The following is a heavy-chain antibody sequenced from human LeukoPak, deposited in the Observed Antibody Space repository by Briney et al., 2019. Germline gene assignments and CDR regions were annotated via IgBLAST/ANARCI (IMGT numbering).Heavy chain of an antibody. D-gene: IGHD2-15*01. V-gene: IGHV1-46*01. J-gene: IGHJ3*02. CDR3: ARGLYCSGGSCFYSDAFDI. CDR1: GYTFTTYY. Sequence: ASVKVSCKASGYTFTTYYVHWVRQAPGQGLEWMGIINPSGGSTTYAQKFRGRLTMTRDMSTSTVYMELSSLRAEDTAVYYCARGLYCSGGSCFYSDAFDIWGQGTMVTVSS. CDR2: INPSGGST.